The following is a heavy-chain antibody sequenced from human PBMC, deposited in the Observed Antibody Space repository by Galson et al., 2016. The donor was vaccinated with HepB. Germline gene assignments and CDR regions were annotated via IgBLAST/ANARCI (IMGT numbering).Heavy chain of an antibody. CDR2: ISYSGSI. J-gene: IGHJ3*02. D-gene: IGHD1-1*01. Sequence: ETLSLTCTVSRGSISSRNYYWGWIRQPPGKGLEWIGSISYSGSIYYNPSLKTRVTISVDTSKNQFSLKLSSVTAADTALYYCAGLRTNNWYQNALDIWGRGTLVAVSS. CDR3: AGLRTNNWYQNALDI. CDR1: RGSISSRNYY. V-gene: IGHV4-39*01.